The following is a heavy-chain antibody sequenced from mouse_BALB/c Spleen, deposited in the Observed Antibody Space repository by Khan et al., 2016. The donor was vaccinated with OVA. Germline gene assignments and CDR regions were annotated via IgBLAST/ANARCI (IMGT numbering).Heavy chain of an antibody. Sequence: VQLQESGAELVRPGTSVKVSCKASGYAFTDYLIEWLKQRPGQGLEWIGVINPGSGGTHYNEEFMDRATLTADTSSSTAYMQLSSLTSDDASVDFCSRSGYGFGAYWGPGTLVTISA. CDR2: INPGSGGT. D-gene: IGHD3-2*02. CDR3: SRSGYGFGAY. J-gene: IGHJ3*01. CDR1: GYAFTDYL. V-gene: IGHV1-54*01.